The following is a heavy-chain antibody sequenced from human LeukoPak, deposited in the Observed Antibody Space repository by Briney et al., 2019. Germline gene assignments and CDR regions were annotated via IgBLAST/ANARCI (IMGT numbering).Heavy chain of an antibody. J-gene: IGHJ4*02. CDR3: ARDPRGDYFDY. Sequence: PGGSLRLSCAASGFTFSSYGMHWVRQAPGKGLEWVAVIWYDGSNKYYADSVKGRFTISRDNSKNMLYLQMNSLRAEDTAVYYCARDPRGDYFDYWGQGTLVTVSS. CDR2: IWYDGSNK. D-gene: IGHD4-17*01. CDR1: GFTFSSYG. V-gene: IGHV3-33*01.